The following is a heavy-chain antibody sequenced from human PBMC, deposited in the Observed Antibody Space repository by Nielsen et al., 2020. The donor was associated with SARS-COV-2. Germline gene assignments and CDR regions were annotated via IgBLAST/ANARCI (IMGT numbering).Heavy chain of an antibody. D-gene: IGHD5-18*01. CDR2: ISSSSSYI. J-gene: IGHJ4*02. V-gene: IGHV3-21*01. CDR1: GFTFSSYS. CDR3: ARDQYSYGDMDYFDY. Sequence: GGSLRLSCAASGFTFSSYSMNWVRQAPGKGLEWVSSISSSSSYIYYADSVKGRFTISRDNAKNSLYLQMNSLRAEDTAVYYCARDQYSYGDMDYFDYWGRGTLVTVSS.